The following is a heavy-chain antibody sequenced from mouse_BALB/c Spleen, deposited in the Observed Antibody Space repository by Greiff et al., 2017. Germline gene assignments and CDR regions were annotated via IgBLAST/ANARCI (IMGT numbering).Heavy chain of an antibody. D-gene: IGHD1-1*01. V-gene: IGHV1S29*02. CDR3: ARNYGRSGGDFDV. CDR1: GYTFTDYN. J-gene: IGHJ1*01. CDR2: IYPYNGGT. Sequence: EVQLQESGPELVKPGASVKISCKASGYTFTDYNMHWVKQSHGKSLEWIGYIYPYNGGTGYNQKFKSKATLTVDNSSSTAYMELRSLTSEDSAVYYCARNYGRSGGDFDVWGAGTTVTVSS.